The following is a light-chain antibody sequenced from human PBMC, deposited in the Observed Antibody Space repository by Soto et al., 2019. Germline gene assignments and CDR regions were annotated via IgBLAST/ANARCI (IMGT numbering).Light chain of an antibody. CDR1: QTIGRY. J-gene: IGKJ4*01. CDR2: DVS. CDR3: QQRMSWPLT. Sequence: EIVLTQSPATLSLSPGERATLSCRASQTIGRYLAWYQQTPGQVPRLLIYDVSDRATGIPARFSGSGSGTDFTLTISSLEPEDFAFYFCQQRMSWPLTFGGGTKVESK. V-gene: IGKV3-11*01.